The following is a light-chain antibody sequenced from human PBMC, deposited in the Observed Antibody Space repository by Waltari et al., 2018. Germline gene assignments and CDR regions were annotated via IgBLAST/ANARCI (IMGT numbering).Light chain of an antibody. Sequence: QSALTQPPSVPGAPGHSVTIPCTASRSNIGAGYDLPWYQQLPGAAPQLLIDAFSNRPSGVPDRFYGSKSGTSASLAINGLQAEDEAIYYCQSYDSSLSAVFGGGTKVTVL. CDR2: AFS. V-gene: IGLV1-40*01. CDR1: RSNIGAGYD. CDR3: QSYDSSLSAV. J-gene: IGLJ3*02.